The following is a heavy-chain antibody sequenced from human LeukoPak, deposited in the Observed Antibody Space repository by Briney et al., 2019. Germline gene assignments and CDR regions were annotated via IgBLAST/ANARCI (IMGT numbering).Heavy chain of an antibody. V-gene: IGHV4-34*01. CDR1: GGSFSGYY. Sequence: PSETLSLTCAVYGGSFSGYYWSWIRQPPGKGLEWIGEINHSGSTNYNPSLKSRVTISVDTSKNQFSLKLSSVTAADTAVYYCARRVNRPMIVVVITIPPWFDPWGQGTLVTVSS. J-gene: IGHJ5*02. CDR2: INHSGST. D-gene: IGHD3-22*01. CDR3: ARRVNRPMIVVVITIPPWFDP.